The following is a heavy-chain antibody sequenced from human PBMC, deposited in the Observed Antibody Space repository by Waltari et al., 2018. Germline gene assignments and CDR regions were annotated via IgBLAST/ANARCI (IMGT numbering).Heavy chain of an antibody. V-gene: IGHV3-48*01. Sequence: EVQLVESGGGLVQPGGSLRLSCAASGFTFSTYGMNWVRQDPGKGLEWVSYISGGSTTIYYADSVKGRFTISRDNGKNSLYLQMNSLRAEDTAVYFCARLGEIDFWGQGTLVTVSS. D-gene: IGHD3-3*01. CDR2: ISGGSTTI. J-gene: IGHJ4*02. CDR1: GFTFSTYG. CDR3: ARLGEIDF.